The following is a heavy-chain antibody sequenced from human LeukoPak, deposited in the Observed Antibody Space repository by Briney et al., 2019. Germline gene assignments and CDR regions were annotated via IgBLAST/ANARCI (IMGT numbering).Heavy chain of an antibody. CDR3: ARVQKDYDSSGYSDY. CDR2: TYYRSKWYN. D-gene: IGHD3-22*01. V-gene: IGHV6-1*01. Sequence: SQTLSLTCAISGDSVSSNSAAWNWIRQSPSRGLEWLGRTYYRSKWYNDYAVSVKSRITINPDTSKNQFSLKLSSVTAADTAVYYCARVQKDYDSSGYSDYWGQGTLVAVSS. CDR1: GDSVSSNSAA. J-gene: IGHJ4*02.